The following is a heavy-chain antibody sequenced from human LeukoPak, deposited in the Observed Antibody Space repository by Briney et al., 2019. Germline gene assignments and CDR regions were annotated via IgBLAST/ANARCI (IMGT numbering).Heavy chain of an antibody. V-gene: IGHV1-69*05. J-gene: IGHJ4*02. Sequence: SVRVSCKASGGTFSSYAISWVRQAPGQGLEWRGRIIPIFGTANYAQKFQGRATITTDESTSTAYMELSSLRSEDTAVYYCARDRGYDSSGYDDYWGQGTLVTVSS. D-gene: IGHD3-22*01. CDR2: IIPIFGTA. CDR3: ARDRGYDSSGYDDY. CDR1: GGTFSSYA.